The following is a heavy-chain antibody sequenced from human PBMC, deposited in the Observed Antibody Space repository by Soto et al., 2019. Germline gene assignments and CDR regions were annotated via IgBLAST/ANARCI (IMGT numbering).Heavy chain of an antibody. Sequence: GGSLRLSCAASGFSFSDYYMSWIRQAPGKGLEWVSFISSSGSTIYYADSVQGRFTISRDNANNSLYLQMNSLRAEDTAVYYCAREGRYYYYGMVVWGQGTTVTVSS. CDR2: ISSSGSTI. CDR3: AREGRYYYYGMVV. J-gene: IGHJ6*02. CDR1: GFSFSDYY. V-gene: IGHV3-11*01.